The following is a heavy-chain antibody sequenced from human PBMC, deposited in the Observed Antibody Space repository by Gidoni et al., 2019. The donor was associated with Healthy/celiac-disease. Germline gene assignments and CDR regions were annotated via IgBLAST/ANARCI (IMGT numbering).Heavy chain of an antibody. Sequence: EVQLLESGGGLVQPGGSLRLSCAASGFPFSSYAMSWVRQAPGKGLEWVSAISGSGGSTYYADSVKGRFTISRDNSKNTLYLQMNSLRAEDTAVYYCAKDFPILEWLTPLFFDYWGQGTLVTVSS. V-gene: IGHV3-23*01. CDR1: GFPFSSYA. J-gene: IGHJ4*02. CDR2: ISGSGGST. D-gene: IGHD3-3*01. CDR3: AKDFPILEWLTPLFFDY.